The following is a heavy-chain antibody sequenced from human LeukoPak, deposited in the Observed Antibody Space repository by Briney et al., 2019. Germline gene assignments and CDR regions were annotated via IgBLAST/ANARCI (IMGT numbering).Heavy chain of an antibody. CDR3: ARERETAFDY. D-gene: IGHD5-18*01. Sequence: SETLSLTCTVSGGSISSYYWSWIRQPPGKGLEWVGYIYYSGSTNYNPSLKSRVTISVDTSKNQFSLKLSSVTAADTAVYYCARERETAFDYWGQGTLVTVSS. J-gene: IGHJ4*02. CDR1: GGSISSYY. CDR2: IYYSGST. V-gene: IGHV4-59*01.